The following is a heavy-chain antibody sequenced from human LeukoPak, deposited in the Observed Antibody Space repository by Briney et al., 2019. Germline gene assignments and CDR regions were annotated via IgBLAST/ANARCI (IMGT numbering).Heavy chain of an antibody. CDR3: ARISYSGSSFNY. J-gene: IGHJ4*02. Sequence: GGSLRLSCAPSGFIFSSSAMSWVRQAPGKGLEWVSSISDTGGITYYVDSVKGRFTCSRDNSRNTLYLQMNSLRAEDTAVYYCARISYSGSSFNYWGQGTLVTVSS. CDR2: ISDTGGIT. CDR1: GFIFSSSA. D-gene: IGHD1-26*01. V-gene: IGHV3-23*01.